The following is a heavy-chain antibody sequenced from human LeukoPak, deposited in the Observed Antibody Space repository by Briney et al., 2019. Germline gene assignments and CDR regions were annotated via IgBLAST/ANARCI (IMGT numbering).Heavy chain of an antibody. V-gene: IGHV6-1*01. Sequence: SQTLSLTCAISGDSVSSNSAAWNWIRQSPSRGLEWLGRTYYRSKWYNDYAVSVKSRITINPDTSKSQFSLQLNSVTPEDTAVYYCARDYQVYIAVAGNYYYYGMDVWGQGTTVTVSS. CDR2: TYYRSKWYN. CDR3: ARDYQVYIAVAGNYYYYGMDV. CDR1: GDSVSSNSAA. D-gene: IGHD6-19*01. J-gene: IGHJ6*02.